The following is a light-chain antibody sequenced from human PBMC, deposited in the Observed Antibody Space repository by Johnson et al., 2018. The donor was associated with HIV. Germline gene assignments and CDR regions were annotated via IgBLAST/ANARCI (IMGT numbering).Light chain of an antibody. CDR1: SSNFGNNY. Sequence: QSVLTQPPSVSAAPGQKVTISCSTNSSNFGNNYVSWYQQLQGTAPKLLIYKNDKRPSGIPDRFSGSKSGTSATLGITGLQTGDEADYYCVTWDRSLPIGGVFGTGTKVTVL. CDR3: VTWDRSLPIGGV. J-gene: IGLJ1*01. CDR2: KND. V-gene: IGLV1-51*02.